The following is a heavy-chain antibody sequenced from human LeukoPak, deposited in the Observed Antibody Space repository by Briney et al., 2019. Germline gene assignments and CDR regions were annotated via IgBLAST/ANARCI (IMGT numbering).Heavy chain of an antibody. V-gene: IGHV4-59*08. J-gene: IGHJ4*02. Sequence: RPSQTLSLTCTVSGGSISSYYWSWIRQPPGKGLEWIGYIYYSGSTNYNPSLKSRVTISVDTSKNQFSLKLSSVTAADTAVYYCARAVGYSYGYLYYFDYWGQGTLVTVSS. CDR1: GGSISSYY. D-gene: IGHD5-18*01. CDR3: ARAVGYSYGYLYYFDY. CDR2: IYYSGST.